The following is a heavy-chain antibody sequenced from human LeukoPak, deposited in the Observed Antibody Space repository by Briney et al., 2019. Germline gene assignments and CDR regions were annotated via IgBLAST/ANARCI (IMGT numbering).Heavy chain of an antibody. CDR2: INHGEGT. CDR3: ARGRTYYYDTSGYYPSIYYGMDV. Sequence: PSETLSLTCAVSGGSFSGYYWYWIRQPPGKGLEWIGEINHGEGTNYNPSHKSRATLSVDTSKNQFSLKLTSVTAADTAVYYCARGRTYYYDTSGYYPSIYYGMDVWGQGTTVIVSS. V-gene: IGHV4-34*01. J-gene: IGHJ6*02. CDR1: GGSFSGYY. D-gene: IGHD3-22*01.